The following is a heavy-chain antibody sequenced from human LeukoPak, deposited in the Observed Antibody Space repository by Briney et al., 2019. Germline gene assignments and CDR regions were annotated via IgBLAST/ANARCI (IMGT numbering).Heavy chain of an antibody. CDR1: GGSISSGSYY. CDR3: AWTRYSGSYHDY. V-gene: IGHV4-39*07. Sequence: SETLSLTCTVSGGSISSGSYYWVWIRQPPGKGLEWIGTIYYSGTTYYNPSLKSRVTMSVDTSKNQFSLKLSSVTAADTAVYFCAWTRYSGSYHDYWGQGTLLTVSS. D-gene: IGHD1-26*01. J-gene: IGHJ4*02. CDR2: IYYSGTT.